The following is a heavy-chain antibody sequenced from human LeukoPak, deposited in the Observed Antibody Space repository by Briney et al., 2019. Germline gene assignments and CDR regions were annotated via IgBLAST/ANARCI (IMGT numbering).Heavy chain of an antibody. CDR2: MNPNSGNT. CDR1: GYTFTNYD. V-gene: IGHV1-8*02. D-gene: IGHD5-18*01. J-gene: IGHJ6*03. Sequence: ASVKVSCKASGYTFTNYDINWVRQATGQGLEWMGWMNPNSGNTGYGQKFQGRVTMTTDTSTSTAYMELRSLRSDDTAVYYCARGGDTAMVYYYYYMDVWGKGTTVTVSS. CDR3: ARGGDTAMVYYYYYMDV.